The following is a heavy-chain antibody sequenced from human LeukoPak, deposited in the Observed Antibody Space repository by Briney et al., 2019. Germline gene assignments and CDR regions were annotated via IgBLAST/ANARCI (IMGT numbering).Heavy chain of an antibody. V-gene: IGHV1-69*05. CDR3: ARDRAFGVGAIGDY. CDR2: IIPIFGTA. J-gene: IGHJ4*02. D-gene: IGHD1-26*01. CDR1: GGTFSSYA. Sequence: GASVKVSCQASGGTFSSYAISWVRQAPGQGLEWMGGIIPIFGTANYAQKFQGRVTIITDESTSTAYMELSSLRSEDTAVYYCARDRAFGVGAIGDYWGQGTLVTVSS.